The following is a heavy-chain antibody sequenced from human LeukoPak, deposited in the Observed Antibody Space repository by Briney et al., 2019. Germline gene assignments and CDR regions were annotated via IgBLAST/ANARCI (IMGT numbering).Heavy chain of an antibody. D-gene: IGHD2-8*01. CDR1: GFTFSSYW. CDR2: INSDGSST. Sequence: GGSLRLSCAASGFTFSSYWMHSVRQAPGKGLVWVSRINSDGSSTSYADSVKGRFTISRDNAKNTLYLQLNSLRGEDTAVSYCARADFTNGVCFPFGYWGQGTLVTVSS. V-gene: IGHV3-74*01. CDR3: ARADFTNGVCFPFGY. J-gene: IGHJ4*02.